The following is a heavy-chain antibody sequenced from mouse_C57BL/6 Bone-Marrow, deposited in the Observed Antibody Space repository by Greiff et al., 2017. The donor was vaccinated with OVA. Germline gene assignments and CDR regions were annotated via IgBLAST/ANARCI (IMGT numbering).Heavy chain of an antibody. CDR2: IYPRSGNT. D-gene: IGHD2-5*01. J-gene: IGHJ3*01. CDR1: GYTFTSYG. Sequence: QVQLQQSGAELARPGASVKLSCKASGYTFTSYGISWVKQRTGQGLEWIGEIYPRSGNTYYNEKFKGKATLTADKSSSTAYMELRSLTSEDSAVYFCARGLYSNYGFAYWGQGTLVTVSA. V-gene: IGHV1-81*01. CDR3: ARGLYSNYGFAY.